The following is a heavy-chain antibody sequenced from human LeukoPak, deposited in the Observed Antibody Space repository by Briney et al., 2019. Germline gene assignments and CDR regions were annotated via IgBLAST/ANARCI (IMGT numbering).Heavy chain of an antibody. Sequence: PSETLSLTCTVSGGSISSSSYYWGWIRQPPGKGLEWIGSIYYSGSTYYNPSLKSRVTISVDTSKNQFSLKLSSVTAADTAVYYCARDTDYVWGSYRSNWFDPWGQGTLVTVSS. CDR1: GGSISSSSYY. CDR2: IYYSGST. CDR3: ARDTDYVWGSYRSNWFDP. V-gene: IGHV4-39*07. J-gene: IGHJ5*02. D-gene: IGHD3-16*02.